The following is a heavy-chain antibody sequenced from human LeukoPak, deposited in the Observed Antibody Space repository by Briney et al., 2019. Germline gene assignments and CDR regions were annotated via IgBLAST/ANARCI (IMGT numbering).Heavy chain of an antibody. Sequence: ASVKVSCKASGYTFTNNDIHWVRQATGQGLEWMGWMHPNSGGTNYAQKFQGRVTMTRDTSISTAYMELSRLRSDDTAVYYCARLGEVYSSSWYDYWGQGTLVTVSS. CDR3: ARLGEVYSSSWYDY. CDR1: GYTFTNND. V-gene: IGHV1-2*02. D-gene: IGHD6-13*01. J-gene: IGHJ4*02. CDR2: MHPNSGGT.